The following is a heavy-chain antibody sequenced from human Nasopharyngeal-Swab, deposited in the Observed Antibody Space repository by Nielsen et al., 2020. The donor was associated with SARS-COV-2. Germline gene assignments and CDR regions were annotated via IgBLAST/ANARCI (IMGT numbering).Heavy chain of an antibody. CDR1: GFTFSSYS. D-gene: IGHD6-19*01. J-gene: IGHJ6*02. CDR3: AREGGAGIDYYYGMDV. CDR2: ISSSSSYI. Sequence: GESLKISCAASGFTFSSYSMNWVRPAPGKGLEWVSSISSSSSYIYYADSVKGRFTISRDNAKNSLYLQMISLRAEDTAVYYCAREGGAGIDYYYGMDVWGQGTTVTVSS. V-gene: IGHV3-21*01.